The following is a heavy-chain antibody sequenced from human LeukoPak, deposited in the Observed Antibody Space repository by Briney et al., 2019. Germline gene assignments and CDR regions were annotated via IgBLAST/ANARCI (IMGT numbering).Heavy chain of an antibody. CDR3: AKEPREYCSSTSCPNWFDS. CDR1: GFTFSSYS. D-gene: IGHD2-2*01. CDR2: ISSSSSTI. Sequence: ESGGSLRLSCAASGFTFSSYSMNWVRQAPGKGLEWVSYISSSSSTIYYADSVKGRFTISRDNSENTLFLQMNSLRAEDTAVYYCAKEPREYCSSTSCPNWFDSWGQGTLVTVSS. V-gene: IGHV3-48*01. J-gene: IGHJ5*01.